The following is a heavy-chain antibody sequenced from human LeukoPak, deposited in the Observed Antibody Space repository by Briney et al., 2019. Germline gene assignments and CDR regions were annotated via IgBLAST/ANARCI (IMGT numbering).Heavy chain of an antibody. J-gene: IGHJ4*02. D-gene: IGHD6-13*01. CDR3: AKDLLGYSSSWSFDY. CDR1: GFTFSSYA. Sequence: GGSLRLSCAASGFTFSSYAMSWVRQAPGKGLEWVSAISGSGGSTYYADSVKGRFTISRDNSKNTLYLQMNSLRAEDTAVYYCAKDLLGYSSSWSFDYWGQGTLVTVSS. CDR2: ISGSGGST. V-gene: IGHV3-23*01.